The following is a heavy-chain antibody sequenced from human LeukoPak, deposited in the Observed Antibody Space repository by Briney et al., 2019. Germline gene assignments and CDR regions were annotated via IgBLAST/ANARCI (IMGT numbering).Heavy chain of an antibody. Sequence: SVKVSCKASGGTFSSYAISWVRQAPGQGLGWMGGIIPIFGTANYAQKFQGRVTITADESTSTAYMELSSLRSEDTAVYYCARRFSSTSWGGYYFDYWGQGTLVTVSS. V-gene: IGHV1-69*13. CDR1: GGTFSSYA. J-gene: IGHJ4*02. CDR2: IIPIFGTA. D-gene: IGHD2-2*01. CDR3: ARRFSSTSWGGYYFDY.